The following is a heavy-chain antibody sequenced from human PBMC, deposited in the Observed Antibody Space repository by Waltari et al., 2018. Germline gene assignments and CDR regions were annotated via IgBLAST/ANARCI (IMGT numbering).Heavy chain of an antibody. V-gene: IGHV3-23*04. Sequence: EVQLVAFGGGLVQPGGSLRLSGAASAFPFSSYDMCCVRQAPGKGLGWVSSVGGGGGSTYYADSVKGRFTISRDNSKNTLDLQMNSLRAEDTAVYYCARTTETTSGGYYYYYMDVWGKGATVTVSS. CDR3: ARTTETTSGGYYYYYMDV. J-gene: IGHJ6*03. CDR2: VGGGGGST. CDR1: AFPFSSYD. D-gene: IGHD4-17*01.